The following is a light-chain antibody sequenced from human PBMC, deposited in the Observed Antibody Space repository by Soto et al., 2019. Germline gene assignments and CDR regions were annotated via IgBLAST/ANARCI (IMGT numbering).Light chain of an antibody. CDR1: SSDVGAYNY. V-gene: IGLV2-14*01. CDR2: EVS. Sequence: QSALTQPASVSGDPGQSLTISCTGRSSDVGAYNYVSWYQQHPGKAHKFMIYEVSRRPSGVSNRFSGSKSGNTASLTVSGLQAEDEADYYCSSYTTSNTYVFGTGTKVTVL. J-gene: IGLJ1*01. CDR3: SSYTTSNTYV.